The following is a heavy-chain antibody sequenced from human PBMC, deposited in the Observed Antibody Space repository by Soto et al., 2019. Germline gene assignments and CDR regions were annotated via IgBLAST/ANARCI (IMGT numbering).Heavy chain of an antibody. CDR3: ARDFGRSGGSGFDY. J-gene: IGHJ4*02. V-gene: IGHV3-74*01. CDR2: IISDGSST. D-gene: IGHD2-15*01. Sequence: GGSLRLSCAASGFTFSSYAMSWVRQTPGKGLVWVSRIISDGSSTSYADSVKGRFTISRDNAKNTLYLQMNSLRAEDTAVYYCARDFGRSGGSGFDYWGQGTLVTVSS. CDR1: GFTFSSYA.